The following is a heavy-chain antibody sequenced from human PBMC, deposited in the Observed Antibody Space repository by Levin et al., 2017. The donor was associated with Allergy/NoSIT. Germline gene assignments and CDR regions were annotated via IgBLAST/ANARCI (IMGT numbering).Heavy chain of an antibody. Sequence: SETLSLTCAVSGDSVSSSSWWSWVRQPPGKGLEWIGEIYFNGNTNYNLSLKSRVIISLDKSKNQFSLNLRSVTAADTAVYYCARLVYGPGSNNWFDPWGQGIWVTVSS. J-gene: IGHJ5*02. CDR2: IYFNGNT. CDR1: GDSVSSSSW. CDR3: ARLVYGPGSNNWFDP. V-gene: IGHV4-4*02. D-gene: IGHD3-10*01.